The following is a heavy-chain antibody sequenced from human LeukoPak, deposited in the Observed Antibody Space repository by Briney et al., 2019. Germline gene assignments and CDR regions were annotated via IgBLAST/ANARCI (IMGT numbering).Heavy chain of an antibody. J-gene: IGHJ4*02. Sequence: ASVKVSCKASGYTFSGYYMHWVRQAPGQGLEWMAWINPNNGDTNYAQKFRGRVTMTRDTSISTAYMELTRLISDDTAVYYCARVGSSGWYVHPTLDYWGQGTLVTVSS. V-gene: IGHV1-2*02. D-gene: IGHD6-19*01. CDR2: INPNNGDT. CDR1: GYTFSGYY. CDR3: ARVGSSGWYVHPTLDY.